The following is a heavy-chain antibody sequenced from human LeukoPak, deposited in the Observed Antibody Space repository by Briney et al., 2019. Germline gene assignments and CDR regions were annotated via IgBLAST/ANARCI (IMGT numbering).Heavy chain of an antibody. Sequence: KSSETLSLTCTVSGGSISSYYWSWIRQPPGKGLEWIGYIYYSGSTNYNPSLKSRVTISVDTSKNQLSLKLSSVTAADTAVYYRAREGELGNFDYWGQGTLVTVSS. CDR3: AREGELGNFDY. CDR1: GGSISSYY. J-gene: IGHJ4*02. D-gene: IGHD7-27*01. V-gene: IGHV4-59*01. CDR2: IYYSGST.